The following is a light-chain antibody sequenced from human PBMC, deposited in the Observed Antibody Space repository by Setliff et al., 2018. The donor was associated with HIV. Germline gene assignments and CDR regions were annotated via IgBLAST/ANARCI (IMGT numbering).Light chain of an antibody. Sequence: QSVLTQPPSASGTPGQRVTISCSGSSSNIGSNTVNWYQQLPGTAPKLLIYRNNQRPSGVPDRFSGSKSGTSASLAISGLQSEDEADYYCAAWDVSLNGYVFGTGTKVT. CDR3: AAWDVSLNGYV. V-gene: IGLV1-44*01. CDR1: SSNIGSNT. CDR2: RNN. J-gene: IGLJ1*01.